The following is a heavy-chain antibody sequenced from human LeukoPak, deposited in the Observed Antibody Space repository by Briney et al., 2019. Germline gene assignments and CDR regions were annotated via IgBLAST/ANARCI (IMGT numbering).Heavy chain of an antibody. J-gene: IGHJ4*02. V-gene: IGHV4-34*01. CDR3: ARGSGELLTLNHVDY. CDR2: INHSGST. D-gene: IGHD3-10*01. Sequence: SETLSLTCAVYGGSFSGYYWSWIRQPPGKGLEWIGEINHSGSTNYNPSPKSRVTISVDTSKNQFSLKLSSVTAADTAVYYCARGSGELLTLNHVDYWGQGTLVTVSS. CDR1: GGSFSGYY.